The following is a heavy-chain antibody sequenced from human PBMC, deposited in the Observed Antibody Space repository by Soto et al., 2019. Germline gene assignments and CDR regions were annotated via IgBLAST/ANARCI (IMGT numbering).Heavy chain of an antibody. J-gene: IGHJ4*02. CDR3: ARATPYYDFWSGYYFRPPDEYYFDY. D-gene: IGHD3-3*01. CDR1: GGSISSYY. V-gene: IGHV4-59*01. Sequence: SETLSLTCTVSGGSISSYYWSWIRQPPGKGLEWIGYIYYSGSTNYNPSLKSRVTISVDTSKNQFSLKLSSVTAADTAVYYCARATPYYDFWSGYYFRPPDEYYFDYWGQGTLVTVSS. CDR2: IYYSGST.